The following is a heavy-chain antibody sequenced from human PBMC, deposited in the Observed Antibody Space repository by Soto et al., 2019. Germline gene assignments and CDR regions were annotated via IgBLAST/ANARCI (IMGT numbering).Heavy chain of an antibody. CDR1: GGSISSGGYY. J-gene: IGHJ4*02. Sequence: LSLTCTVSGGSISSGGYYWSWIRQHPGKGLEWIGYIYYSGSTYYNPSLKSRVTISVDTSKNQFSLKLSSVTAADTAVYYCAREATVTAFDYWGQGTLVTVSS. V-gene: IGHV4-31*03. CDR3: AREATVTAFDY. D-gene: IGHD4-17*01. CDR2: IYYSGST.